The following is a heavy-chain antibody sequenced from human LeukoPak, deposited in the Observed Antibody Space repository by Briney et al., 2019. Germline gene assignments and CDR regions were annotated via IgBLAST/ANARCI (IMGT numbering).Heavy chain of an antibody. CDR3: ARGDERDSSGWYTYYYYYYGMDV. D-gene: IGHD6-19*01. Sequence: PSETLSLTCAVYGVSFSGYYWSWIRQPPGKGLEWIGEINHSGSTNYNPSLKSRVTISVDTSKNQFSLKLSSVTAADTAVYYCARGDERDSSGWYTYYYYYYGMDVWGQGTTVTVSS. J-gene: IGHJ6*02. V-gene: IGHV4-34*01. CDR2: INHSGST. CDR1: GVSFSGYY.